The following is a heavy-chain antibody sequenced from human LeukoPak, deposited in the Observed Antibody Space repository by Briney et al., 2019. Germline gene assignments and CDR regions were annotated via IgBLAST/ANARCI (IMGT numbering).Heavy chain of an antibody. CDR2: IYYSGST. CDR1: GGSISSSSYY. Sequence: SETLSLTCTVSGGSISSSSYYWSWIRQPPGKGLEWIGYIYYSGSTNYNPSLKSRVTISVDTSKNQFSLKLSSVTAADTAVYYCARSDATGTLVSYWGQGTLVIVSS. D-gene: IGHD6-13*01. J-gene: IGHJ4*02. V-gene: IGHV4-61*01. CDR3: ARSDATGTLVSY.